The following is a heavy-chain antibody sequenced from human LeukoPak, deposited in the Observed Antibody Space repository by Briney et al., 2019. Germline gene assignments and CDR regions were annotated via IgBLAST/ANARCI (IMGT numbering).Heavy chain of an antibody. V-gene: IGHV3-7*01. CDR3: ASTDTAMVPFDY. CDR1: GLTFSSDW. CDR2: IKQDGSEK. J-gene: IGHJ4*02. Sequence: GGSLRLSCAASGLTFSSDWMSWVRQAQEKGLEWVANIKQDGSEKYYVDSVKGRFTISRDNAKNSLYLQMNSLRAEDTAVYYCASTDTAMVPFDYWGQGTLVTVSS. D-gene: IGHD5-18*01.